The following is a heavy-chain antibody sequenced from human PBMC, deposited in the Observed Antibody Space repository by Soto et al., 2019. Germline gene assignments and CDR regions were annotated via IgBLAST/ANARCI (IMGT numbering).Heavy chain of an antibody. CDR1: GFTFSSYA. D-gene: IGHD2-21*01. V-gene: IGHV3-21*01. J-gene: IGHJ4*02. Sequence: PGGSLRLSCAASGFTFSSYAMHWVRQAPGKGLEWVSPISSSSSFRNYADSVKGRFSISRDNDKNLVYLQMDSLRAEDTAVYYCARDPPLSVLVVVATDDFWGQGTLVTVSS. CDR3: ARDPPLSVLVVVATDDF. CDR2: ISSSSSFR.